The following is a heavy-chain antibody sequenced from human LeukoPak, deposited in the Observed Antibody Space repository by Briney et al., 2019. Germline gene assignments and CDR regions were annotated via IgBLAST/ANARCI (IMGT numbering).Heavy chain of an antibody. CDR3: ARDYGGNSGWLDP. CDR1: GYTCTSYD. Sequence: ASVKVSCKASGYTCTSYDLNWVRQAAGQGLEWLGWMSPNTGKTGYAQKFQGRVTMTRDTSIDTAYMELSSLSSEDTAIYYCARDYGGNSGWLDPWGQGTLVTVSS. CDR2: MSPNTGKT. V-gene: IGHV1-8*01. D-gene: IGHD4-23*01. J-gene: IGHJ5*02.